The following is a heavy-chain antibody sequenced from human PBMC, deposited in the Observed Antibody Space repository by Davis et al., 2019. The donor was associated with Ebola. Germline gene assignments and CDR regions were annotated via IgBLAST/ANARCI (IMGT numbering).Heavy chain of an antibody. CDR2: IYYSGST. Sequence: PSETLSLTCTVSGGSVSSGTYYWSWIRQPPGKGLEWIGYIYYSGSTNYNPSLKSRVTISVDTSKNQFSLKLSSVTAADTAVYYCARRVGSYYGDFDYWGQGTLVTVSS. CDR1: GGSVSSGTYY. D-gene: IGHD1-26*01. V-gene: IGHV4-61*01. CDR3: ARRVGSYYGDFDY. J-gene: IGHJ4*02.